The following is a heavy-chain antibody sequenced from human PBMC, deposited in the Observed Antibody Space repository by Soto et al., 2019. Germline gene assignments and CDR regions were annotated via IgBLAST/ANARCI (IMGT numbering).Heavy chain of an antibody. D-gene: IGHD6-6*01. V-gene: IGHV3-21*01. CDR3: ARDTGSSSAWFDP. Sequence: GGSLRLSCAASGFTFSSYSMNWVRQAPGKGLEWVSSISSSSSYIYYADSVKGRFTISRDDAKNSLYLQMNSLRAEDTAVYYCARDTGSSSAWFDPWGQGTLVTVSS. CDR1: GFTFSSYS. CDR2: ISSSSSYI. J-gene: IGHJ5*02.